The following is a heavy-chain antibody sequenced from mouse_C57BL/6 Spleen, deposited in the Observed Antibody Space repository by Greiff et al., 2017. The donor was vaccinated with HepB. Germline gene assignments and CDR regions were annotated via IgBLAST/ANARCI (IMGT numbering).Heavy chain of an antibody. V-gene: IGHV14-4*01. J-gene: IGHJ2*01. Sequence: EVQLQQSGAELVRPGASVKLSCTASGFNIKDDYMHWVKQRPEQGLEWIGWIDPENGDTEYASKFQGKATITADTSSNTAYLQLSSLTSEDTAVYYCRSTMVTTGDFDYWGQGTTLTVSS. CDR3: RSTMVTTGDFDY. D-gene: IGHD2-2*01. CDR2: IDPENGDT. CDR1: GFNIKDDY.